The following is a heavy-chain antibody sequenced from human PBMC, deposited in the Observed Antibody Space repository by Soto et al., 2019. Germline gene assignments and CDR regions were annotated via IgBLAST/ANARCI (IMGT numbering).Heavy chain of an antibody. J-gene: IGHJ4*02. V-gene: IGHV3-30-3*01. Sequence: GGPQIVSCRAAEFNCSSYGRHWVSKDPGKGLEWVAVISYDGSNKYYADSVKGRFTISRDNSKNTLYLQMNSLRAEDTAVYYCAKDSRIVVVTAPYDYWGQGTLVTVSS. CDR3: AKDSRIVVVTAPYDY. CDR2: ISYDGSNK. D-gene: IGHD2-21*02. CDR1: EFNCSSYG.